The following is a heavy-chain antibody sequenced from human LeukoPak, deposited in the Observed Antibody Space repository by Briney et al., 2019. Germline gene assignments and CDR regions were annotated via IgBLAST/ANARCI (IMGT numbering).Heavy chain of an antibody. CDR1: GASISSYY. CDR3: ARDMPPYYDSSGYSFDY. D-gene: IGHD3-22*01. J-gene: IGHJ4*02. Sequence: SETLSLTCTVSGASISSYYWSWIRPPAGKGLEWSGRIHTSGSTNCNPSLKSRVTMSVDTSKNQFSLKLASVTAADTAVYYCARDMPPYYDSSGYSFDYWGQGTLVTVSS. V-gene: IGHV4-4*07. CDR2: IHTSGST.